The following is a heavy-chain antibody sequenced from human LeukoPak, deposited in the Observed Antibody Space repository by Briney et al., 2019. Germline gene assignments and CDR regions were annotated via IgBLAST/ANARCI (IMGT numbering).Heavy chain of an antibody. CDR3: ARALRGYSYGYHGY. Sequence: ASVKVSCKASGYTFTSYSMHWVRQAPGQGLEWMGIINPSGGSTNYAQKFQGRVTITADKSTSTAYMELSSLRSEDTAVYYCARALRGYSYGYHGYWGQGTLVTVSS. CDR1: GYTFTSYS. D-gene: IGHD5-18*01. V-gene: IGHV1-46*01. J-gene: IGHJ4*02. CDR2: INPSGGST.